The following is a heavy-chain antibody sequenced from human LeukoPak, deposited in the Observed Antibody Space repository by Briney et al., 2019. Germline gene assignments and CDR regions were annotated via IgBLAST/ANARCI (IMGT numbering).Heavy chain of an antibody. CDR2: IIPILGIA. Sequence: ASVKVSCKASGGTFSSYAISWVRQAPGQGLEWMGRIIPILGIANYAQKFQGRVTITADKSTSTAYMELSSLRSEDTAVYYCAREDIEYYYDSSDAFDIWGQGTMVTVSS. CDR1: GGTFSSYA. D-gene: IGHD3-22*01. J-gene: IGHJ3*02. V-gene: IGHV1-69*04. CDR3: AREDIEYYYDSSDAFDI.